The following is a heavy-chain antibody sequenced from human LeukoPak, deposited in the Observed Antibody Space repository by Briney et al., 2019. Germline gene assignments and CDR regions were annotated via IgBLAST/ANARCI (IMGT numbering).Heavy chain of an antibody. V-gene: IGHV3-21*01. Sequence: GGSLRLSCAASGFTFSSYSMNWVRQAPGKGLEWVSSISSSSSYICYADSVKGRFTISRDNAKNSLYLQMNSLRAEDTAVYYCARPLVYSSGWYGGFDAFDIWGQGTMVTVSS. D-gene: IGHD6-19*01. CDR2: ISSSSSYI. CDR1: GFTFSSYS. J-gene: IGHJ3*02. CDR3: ARPLVYSSGWYGGFDAFDI.